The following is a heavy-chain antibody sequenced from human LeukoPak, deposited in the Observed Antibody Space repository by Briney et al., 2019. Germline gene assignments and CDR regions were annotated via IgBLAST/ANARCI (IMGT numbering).Heavy chain of an antibody. Sequence: SVKVSCKASGGTLSSYAISWVRQAPGQGLEWMGGIIPIFGTANYAQKFQGRVTITADESTSTAYMELSSLRSEDTAVYYCARALMIVVAPDYYYYGMDVWGQGTTVTVSS. CDR1: GGTLSSYA. D-gene: IGHD3-22*01. CDR2: IIPIFGTA. CDR3: ARALMIVVAPDYYYYGMDV. V-gene: IGHV1-69*13. J-gene: IGHJ6*02.